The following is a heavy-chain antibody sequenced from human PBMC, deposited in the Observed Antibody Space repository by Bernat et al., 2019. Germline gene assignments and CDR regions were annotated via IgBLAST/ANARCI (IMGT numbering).Heavy chain of an antibody. CDR2: IYGGGTT. V-gene: IGHV3-66*01. CDR3: ARFLGAAGTDY. D-gene: IGHD6-13*01. CDR1: GFTVSSNY. J-gene: IGHJ4*02. Sequence: EVQLVESGGGLVQPGGSLRLSCVASGFTVSSNYMSWVRQAPGKGLEWVSVIYGGGTTYYADSVRGRFTISRDNSKNTLYLQMNSLRAEDTAVYCCARFLGAAGTDYWGQGTLVTVSS.